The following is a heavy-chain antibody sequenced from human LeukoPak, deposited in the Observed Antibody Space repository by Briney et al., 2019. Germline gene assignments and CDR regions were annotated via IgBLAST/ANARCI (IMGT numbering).Heavy chain of an antibody. J-gene: IGHJ4*02. CDR3: ARIYSYGSRASWKQKKAYYFDY. V-gene: IGHV1-8*01. Sequence: ASVKVSCKASGYTFTSYDINWVRQATGQGLEWMGWMNPNSGNTGYAQKFQGRVTMTRNTSISTAYMGLSSLRSEDTAVYYCARIYSYGSRASWKQKKAYYFDYWGQGTLVTVSS. CDR2: MNPNSGNT. D-gene: IGHD5-18*01. CDR1: GYTFTSYD.